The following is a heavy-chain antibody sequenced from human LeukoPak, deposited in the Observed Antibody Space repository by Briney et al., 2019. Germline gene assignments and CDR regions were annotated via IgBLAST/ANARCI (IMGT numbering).Heavy chain of an antibody. J-gene: IGHJ4*02. CDR3: AKRAPRDSSGWYESDY. CDR2: IRYDGSNK. Sequence: GGSLRLSCAASGFTFSSYAMHWVRQAPGKGLEWVAFIRYDGSNKYYADSVKGRFTISRDNSKNTLYLQMNSLRAEDTAVYYCAKRAPRDSSGWYESDYWGQGTLVTVSS. V-gene: IGHV3-30*02. CDR1: GFTFSSYA. D-gene: IGHD6-19*01.